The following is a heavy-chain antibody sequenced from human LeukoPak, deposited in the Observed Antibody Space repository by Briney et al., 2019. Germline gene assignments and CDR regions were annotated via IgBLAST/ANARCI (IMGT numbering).Heavy chain of an antibody. CDR1: DFSLNTSGVG. D-gene: IGHD2-21*02. CDR2: VYWDDDK. J-gene: IGHJ4*02. CDR3: AQGLVRKYGDFSPSY. V-gene: IGHV2-5*02. Sequence: ESGPTLVKPTQTLTLTCTFSDFSLNTSGVGVGWLRQPPGKTLEWLALVYWDDDKRYSPSLRSRLTITKDTSRNQVVLTLTNMDPVETATYFCAQGLVRKYGDFSPSYWGQGTLVTVSS.